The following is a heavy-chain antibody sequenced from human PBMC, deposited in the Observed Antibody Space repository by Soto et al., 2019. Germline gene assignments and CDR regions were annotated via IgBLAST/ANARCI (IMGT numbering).Heavy chain of an antibody. CDR1: GVTFTKYA. J-gene: IGHJ3*01. D-gene: IGHD1-26*01. CDR2: IVPLPGTT. CDR3: AGGVRVLLVISGGPDYAFDV. V-gene: IGHV1-69*01. Sequence: QVQLVQSGAAVRKPGSSVKVSCKASGVTFTKYAITWVRQAPRQGLEWMGGIVPLPGTTNYAQKFRGRVTISADESTSSLFLDLSSLRAEHTAVHYCAGGVRVLLVISGGPDYAFDVWGPGTIAIASS.